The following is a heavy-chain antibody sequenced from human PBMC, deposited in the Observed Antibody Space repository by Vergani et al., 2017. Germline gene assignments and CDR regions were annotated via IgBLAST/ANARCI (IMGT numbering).Heavy chain of an antibody. CDR1: GYSFTSYW. CDR2: IYPGDSDT. J-gene: IGHJ4*02. Sequence: EVQLVQSGAEVKKPGESLKISCKGSGYSFTSYWIGWVRQMPGKGLEWMGIIYPGDSDTRYSPSFQGQVTISADKSISTAYLQWSIRKASDTAMYYCAIPKQYWTNGVCYSPFDYWGQGTLVTVSS. D-gene: IGHD2-8*01. V-gene: IGHV5-51*01. CDR3: AIPKQYWTNGVCYSPFDY.